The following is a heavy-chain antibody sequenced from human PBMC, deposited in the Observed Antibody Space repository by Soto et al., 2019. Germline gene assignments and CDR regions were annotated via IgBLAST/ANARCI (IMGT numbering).Heavy chain of an antibody. CDR1: GFTFNNYA. J-gene: IGHJ3*02. Sequence: EVQLLESGGGVVQPGGSLRLSCAASGFTFNNYALNWVRQAPGKGLERDSSISGTGGSTFYAGSAKGRFTISRDNSKNTLFLQMTSLRAEDTDVYYCGKGNSKWGTGDAFDIWGQGTMVTVSS. CDR2: ISGTGGST. V-gene: IGHV3-23*01. D-gene: IGHD7-27*01. CDR3: GKGNSKWGTGDAFDI.